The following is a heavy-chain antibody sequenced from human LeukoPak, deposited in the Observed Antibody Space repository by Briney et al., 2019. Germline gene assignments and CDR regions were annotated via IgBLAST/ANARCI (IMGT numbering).Heavy chain of an antibody. J-gene: IGHJ5*02. CDR3: ARHIYSGSYSRWFHP. CDR2: IYYSGGT. CDR1: GGSISSSSDY. D-gene: IGHD1-26*01. Sequence: SETLSLSCTVSGGSISSSSDYWAWIRQPPGKGLEWIVSIYYSGGTYYNSSLNSRVTVSVDTTQNQFSLKLSSVTAADTAVYYCARHIYSGSYSRWFHPWGQGTLVTVSS. V-gene: IGHV4-39*01.